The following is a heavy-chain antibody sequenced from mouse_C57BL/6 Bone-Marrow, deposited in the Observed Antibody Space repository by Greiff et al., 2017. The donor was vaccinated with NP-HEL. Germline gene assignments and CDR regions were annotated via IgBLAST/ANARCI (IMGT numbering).Heavy chain of an antibody. CDR2: IWTGGGT. D-gene: IGHD2-1*01. V-gene: IGHV2-9-1*01. CDR1: GFSLTSYA. Sequence: QVQLQQSGPGLVAPSQSLSITCTVSGFSLTSYAISWVRQPPGKGLEWLGVIWTGGGTNYNSALKSRLSISKDNSKSQVFLKMNSLQTDDTARYYCARNERVYYYYAMDYWGQGTSVTVSS. CDR3: ARNERVYYYYAMDY. J-gene: IGHJ4*01.